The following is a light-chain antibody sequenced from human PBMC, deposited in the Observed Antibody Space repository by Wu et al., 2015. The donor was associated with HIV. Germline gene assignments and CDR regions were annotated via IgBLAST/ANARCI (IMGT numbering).Light chain of an antibody. CDR1: ESVSGY. CDR2: GAS. Sequence: EIVLTQSPGTLSLSPGERATLSCRVSESVSGYLAWYQQRPGQPPTLLIYGASSRAAGIPDRFSGSGSGTDFSLTIRRLEPEDFAVYYCQQYNSSPYNFGQGTKLEIK. V-gene: IGKV3-20*01. CDR3: QQYNSSPYN. J-gene: IGKJ2*01.